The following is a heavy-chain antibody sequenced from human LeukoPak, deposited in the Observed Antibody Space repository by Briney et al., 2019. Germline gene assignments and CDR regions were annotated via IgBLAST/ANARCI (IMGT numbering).Heavy chain of an antibody. CDR2: IRYDGSNK. CDR3: ARDVRGYSYGPRTGSFDY. Sequence: GGSLRLSCAASGFTFSSYGMHWVRQAPGKGLEWVAFIRYDGSNKYYADSVKGRFTISRDNSKNTLYLQMNSLRAEDTAVYYCARDVRGYSYGPRTGSFDYWGQGTLVTVSS. V-gene: IGHV3-30*02. CDR1: GFTFSSYG. J-gene: IGHJ4*02. D-gene: IGHD5-18*01.